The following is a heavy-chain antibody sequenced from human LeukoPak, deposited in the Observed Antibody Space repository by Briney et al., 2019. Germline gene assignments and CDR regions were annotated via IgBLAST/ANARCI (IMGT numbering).Heavy chain of an antibody. V-gene: IGHV4-34*01. Sequence: PSETLSLTCTVSGGSISSYYWSWIRQPPGKGLEWIGEINHSGSTNYNPSLKSRVTISVDTSKNQFSLKLSSVTAADTAVYYCARSYVEAFDIWGQGTMVTVSS. CDR2: INHSGST. D-gene: IGHD3-16*01. CDR3: ARSYVEAFDI. CDR1: GGSISSYY. J-gene: IGHJ3*02.